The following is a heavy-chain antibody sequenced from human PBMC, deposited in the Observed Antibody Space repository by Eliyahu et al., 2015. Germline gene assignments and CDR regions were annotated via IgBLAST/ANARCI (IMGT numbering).Heavy chain of an antibody. CDR3: ARGTDGYDSSGWGY. Sequence: QVQLVESGGGVVQPGRXLRLXWAAXGXTFSSYGMHWVRQAPGKGLGWVAVISYDGSNKYYADSVKGRFTTSRDNSKNTLYLQMNSLRAEDTAVYYCARGTDGYDSSGWGYWGQGTLVTVSS. J-gene: IGHJ4*02. CDR1: GXTFSSYG. CDR2: ISYDGSNK. V-gene: IGHV3-30*03. D-gene: IGHD3-22*01.